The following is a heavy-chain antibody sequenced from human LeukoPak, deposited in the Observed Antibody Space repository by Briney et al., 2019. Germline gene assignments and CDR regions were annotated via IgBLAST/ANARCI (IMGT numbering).Heavy chain of an antibody. V-gene: IGHV3-11*01. D-gene: IGHD3-3*01. CDR3: VREPIFGALEETIDY. J-gene: IGHJ4*02. CDR2: ISSSGSST. CDR1: GFTFSDYN. Sequence: PGGSLRLSCAASGFTFSDYNMNWIRQVPGNWLEWISYISSSGSSTYYADSVKGRFTISRDNAKNSMYLEMNSLRAEDTAVYYCVREPIFGALEETIDYWGQGTLVTVSS.